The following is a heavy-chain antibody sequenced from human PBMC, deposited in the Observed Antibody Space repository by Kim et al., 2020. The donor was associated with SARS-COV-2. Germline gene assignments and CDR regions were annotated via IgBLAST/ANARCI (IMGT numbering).Heavy chain of an antibody. CDR2: FDPEDGET. CDR3: ATGPPYYDSSGSYNWFDP. D-gene: IGHD3-22*01. J-gene: IGHJ5*02. V-gene: IGHV1-24*01. Sequence: ASVKVSCKVSGYTLTELSMHWVRQAPGKGLEWMGGFDPEDGETIYAQKFQGRVTMTEDTSTDTAYMELSSLRSEDTAVYYFATGPPYYDSSGSYNWFDPWGQGTLVTVSS. CDR1: GYTLTELS.